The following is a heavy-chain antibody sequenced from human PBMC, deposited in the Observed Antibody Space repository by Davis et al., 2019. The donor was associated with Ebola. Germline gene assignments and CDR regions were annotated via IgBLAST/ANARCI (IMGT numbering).Heavy chain of an antibody. CDR3: ARGRWDYSLDY. D-gene: IGHD4-11*01. Sequence: GESLKISCVASGFTFSTYWMSWVRQVPGKGLEWVANIKQDGSDKQYVDSVKGRFTISRDNAKNSLYLQMNSLSDEDTAVYYCARGRWDYSLDYWGQGTLVTVSS. J-gene: IGHJ4*02. CDR1: GFTFSTYW. CDR2: IKQDGSDK. V-gene: IGHV3-7*04.